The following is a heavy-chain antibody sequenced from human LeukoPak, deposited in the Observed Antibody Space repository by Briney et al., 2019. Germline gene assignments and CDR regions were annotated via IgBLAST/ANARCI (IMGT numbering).Heavy chain of an antibody. D-gene: IGHD6-6*01. CDR3: AKRGPGALSIAAVDY. Sequence: PGGSLRLSCAASGFTVSSNYMSWVRQAPGKGLEWVSVIYSGGSTYYADSVKGRFTISRDNSKNTLYLQMNSLRAEDTAVYYCAKRGPGALSIAAVDYWGQGTLVTVSS. CDR1: GFTVSSNY. J-gene: IGHJ4*02. CDR2: IYSGGST. V-gene: IGHV3-53*01.